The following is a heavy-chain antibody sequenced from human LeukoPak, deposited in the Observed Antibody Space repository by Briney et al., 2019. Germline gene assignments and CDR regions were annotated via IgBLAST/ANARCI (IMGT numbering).Heavy chain of an antibody. CDR2: IGGVGDRT. V-gene: IGHV3-23*01. CDR3: AKASRQGAVASPLDY. Sequence: GGSLRLSCAASGFTFNPYAMSWVRQAPGKGLEWVASIGGVGDRTYYADSAKGRFTISRDNSKDTLFLQMNSLKAEDTAVYYCAKASRQGAVASPLDYWGQGTLVTVSS. J-gene: IGHJ4*02. CDR1: GFTFNPYA. D-gene: IGHD6-19*01.